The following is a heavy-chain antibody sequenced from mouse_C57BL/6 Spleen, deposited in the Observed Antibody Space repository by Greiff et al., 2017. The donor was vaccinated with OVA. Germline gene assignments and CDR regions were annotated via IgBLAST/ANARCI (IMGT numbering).Heavy chain of an antibody. CDR1: GYTFTSSW. D-gene: IGHD1-1*01. CDR3: ATGGSSYCWYFDV. CDR2: IHPISGST. J-gene: IGHJ1*03. Sequence: QVQLQQPGAELVKPGASVKLSCKASGYTFTSSWMHWVKQRPGQGLEWIGMIHPISGSTNYNEKFKSTATLTVEKAAHTAYRQLSSLTSEDSAVDYCATGGSSYCWYFDVWGTGTTVTVAS. V-gene: IGHV1-64*01.